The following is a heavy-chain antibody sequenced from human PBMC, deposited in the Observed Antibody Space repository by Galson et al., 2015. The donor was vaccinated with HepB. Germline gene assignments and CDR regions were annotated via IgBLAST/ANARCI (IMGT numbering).Heavy chain of an antibody. CDR2: ISYDGSNK. CDR3: ARGLIQLWSNRLDY. D-gene: IGHD5-18*01. CDR1: GFTFSSYA. V-gene: IGHV3-30-3*01. J-gene: IGHJ3*01. Sequence: SLRLSCAASGFTFSSYAMHWVRQAPGKGLEWVAVISYDGSNKYYADSVKGRFTISRDNSKNTLYLQMNSLRAEDTAVYYCARGLIQLWSNRLDYWGQGTMVTVSS.